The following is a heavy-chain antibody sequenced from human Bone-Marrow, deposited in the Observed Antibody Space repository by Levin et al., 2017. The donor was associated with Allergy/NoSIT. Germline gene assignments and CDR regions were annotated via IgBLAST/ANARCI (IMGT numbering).Heavy chain of an antibody. CDR2: ISWSSSVI. J-gene: IGHJ4*02. V-gene: IGHV3-9*01. CDR1: GFIFDDYA. CDR3: AKAKTNSGFVVGFDS. Sequence: GGSMRLSCTASGFIFDDYAMHWVRLSPGKGLEWVSGISWSSSVIAYAASVKGRFTISRDNVKKSVYLQMNNLKTEDTALYYCAKAKTNSGFVVGFDSWGQGTRVIVSP. D-gene: IGHD1-26*01.